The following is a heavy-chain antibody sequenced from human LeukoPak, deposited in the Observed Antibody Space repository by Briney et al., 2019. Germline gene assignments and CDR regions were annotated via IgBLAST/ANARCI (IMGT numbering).Heavy chain of an antibody. J-gene: IGHJ3*02. CDR2: IGTAGDT. V-gene: IGHV3-13*01. D-gene: IGHD4-17*01. Sequence: GGSLRLSCAASGFTFSSYDMHWVRQATGKGLEWVSAIGTAGDTYYPASVKGRFTISRENATNSLYLQMNRLRAGDTAVYNCVRGFSQEFGDQNAFDIWGQGTMVTVSS. CDR3: VRGFSQEFGDQNAFDI. CDR1: GFTFSSYD.